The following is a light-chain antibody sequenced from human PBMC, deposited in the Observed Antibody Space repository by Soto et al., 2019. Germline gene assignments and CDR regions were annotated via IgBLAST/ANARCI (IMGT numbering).Light chain of an antibody. CDR3: QLYGSSRRYT. J-gene: IGKJ2*01. CDR1: QSVSGTF. V-gene: IGKV3-20*01. Sequence: DIVLTQSPGTLSLSPGERATLSCRASQSVSGTFLAWYQQKPGQAPRVLISSTSSRAAGIPDRFSGSGSGTDFTLTIRRLEPEDFAVYYCQLYGSSRRYTFGQGTKLEIK. CDR2: STS.